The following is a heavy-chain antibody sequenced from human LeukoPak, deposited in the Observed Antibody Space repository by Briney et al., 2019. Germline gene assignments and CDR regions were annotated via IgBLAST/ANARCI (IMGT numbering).Heavy chain of an antibody. CDR2: ISNNGGST. J-gene: IGHJ4*02. V-gene: IGHV3-64*01. CDR3: AKPHFDY. Sequence: PGGSLRLSCAAFGFTFTSYAMHWVRQAPGKGLEYVSAISNNGGSTYYASSVKGRFTISRDNSKNTLYLQMGSLRAEDTALYYCAKPHFDYWGQGTLVTVSS. CDR1: GFTFTSYA.